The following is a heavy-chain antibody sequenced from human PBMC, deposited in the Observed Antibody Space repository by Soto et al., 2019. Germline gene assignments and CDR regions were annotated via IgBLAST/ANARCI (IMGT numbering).Heavy chain of an antibody. CDR1: GGTFNTYA. D-gene: IGHD3-10*01. CDR2: ISPMFGAA. V-gene: IGHV1-69*19. J-gene: IGHJ4*02. CDR3: AREVQVHTPAFVY. Sequence: QVQLVQSGAEMKKPGSSVKVSCQSSGGTFNTYAMNWVRQAPGQGPEWMGDISPMFGAANYAPKCQGRVTITADESTGTSYMQLSSLTSEDTALYSCAREVQVHTPAFVYWGQGTLVTVSS.